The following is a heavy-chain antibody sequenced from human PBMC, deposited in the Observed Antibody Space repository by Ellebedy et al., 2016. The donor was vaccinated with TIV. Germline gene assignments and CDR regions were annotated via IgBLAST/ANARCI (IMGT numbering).Heavy chain of an antibody. Sequence: PGGSLRLSCAASGFTFSDYYMSWIRQAPGRGLEWVSYISSSSSYTNYADSVKGRFTISRDNAKNSLYLQMNSLRAEDTAVYYCARYYDILTGYYEYYFDYWGQGTLVTVSS. V-gene: IGHV3-11*06. CDR3: ARYYDILTGYYEYYFDY. J-gene: IGHJ4*02. CDR2: ISSSSSYT. D-gene: IGHD3-9*01. CDR1: GFTFSDYY.